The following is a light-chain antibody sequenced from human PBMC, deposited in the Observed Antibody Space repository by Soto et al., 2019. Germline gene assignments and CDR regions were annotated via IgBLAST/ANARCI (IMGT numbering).Light chain of an antibody. CDR2: GAS. CDR1: QSVSSNY. CDR3: QHYGDSSWT. Sequence: DIVLAQSPGTLSLSPGERATLSCRASQSVSSNYLAWYQQKPGQAPRLLIYGASSRATGIPDRFSGSGSGTDFTLTISRLEPEDFAVYFCQHYGDSSWTFGQGSRVEIK. V-gene: IGKV3-20*01. J-gene: IGKJ1*01.